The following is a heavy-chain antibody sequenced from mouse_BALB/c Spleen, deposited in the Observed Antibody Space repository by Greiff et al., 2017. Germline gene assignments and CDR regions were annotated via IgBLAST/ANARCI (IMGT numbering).Heavy chain of an antibody. CDR2: IWRGGST. V-gene: IGHV2-5-1*01. CDR3: AKCYYGNYEFAY. CDR1: GFSLTSYG. Sequence: VKLVESGPSLVQPSQSLSITCTVSGFSLTSYGVHWVRQSPGKGLEWLGVIWRGGSTDYNAAFMSRLSITKDNSKSQVFFKMNSLQADDTAIYYCAKCYYGNYEFAYWGQGTLVTVSA. D-gene: IGHD2-1*01. J-gene: IGHJ3*01.